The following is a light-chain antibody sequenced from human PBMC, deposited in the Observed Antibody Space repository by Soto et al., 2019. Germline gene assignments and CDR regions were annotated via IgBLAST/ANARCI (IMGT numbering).Light chain of an antibody. CDR1: QNIDTY. CDR3: LQSHTTPYT. V-gene: IGKV1-39*01. J-gene: IGKJ2*01. Sequence: DIQMTQSPSSLSASFGDRVTLTCRASQNIDTYLNWYQQKPGTAPKLLMYAALSLDSGVPSRFSGRGSGTDFTLTISSLQPEDFATYYCLQSHTTPYTFGQGTKLEI. CDR2: AAL.